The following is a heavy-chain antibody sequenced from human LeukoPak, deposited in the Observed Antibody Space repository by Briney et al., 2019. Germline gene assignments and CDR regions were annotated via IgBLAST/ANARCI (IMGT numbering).Heavy chain of an antibody. CDR3: AAGYSSSLRAFDI. J-gene: IGHJ3*02. Sequence: SETLSLTCTVSGGSISSYYWSWIRQPPGKGLEWIGYIYYSGSTNYNPSLKSRVTISVDTSKNQFSLKLSSVTAADTAVYYCAAGYSSSLRAFDIWGQGTMVTVSS. D-gene: IGHD6-13*01. CDR1: GGSISSYY. V-gene: IGHV4-59*12. CDR2: IYYSGST.